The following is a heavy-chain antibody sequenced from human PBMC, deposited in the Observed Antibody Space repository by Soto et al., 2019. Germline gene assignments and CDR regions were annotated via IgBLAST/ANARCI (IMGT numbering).Heavy chain of an antibody. Sequence: EVQLLESGGGLVQPGGSLRLSCAASGFTFSSYAMSWVRQAPGKGLEWVSAISGSGGSTYYADSVKGRFTISRDNSKNTLYLQMNSLRAEDTAVYYCAKASSGGGIAVAGNVLGFFDYWGQGTLVTVSS. V-gene: IGHV3-23*01. D-gene: IGHD6-19*01. CDR3: AKASSGGGIAVAGNVLGFFDY. CDR2: ISGSGGST. J-gene: IGHJ4*02. CDR1: GFTFSSYA.